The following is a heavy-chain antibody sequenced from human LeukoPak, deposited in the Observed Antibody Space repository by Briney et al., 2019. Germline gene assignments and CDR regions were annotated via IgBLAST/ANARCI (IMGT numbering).Heavy chain of an antibody. D-gene: IGHD2-2*01. CDR2: IYYSGTT. J-gene: IGHJ4*02. Sequence: SEILSLTCTVSGGSISNYYWSWVRQPPGKGLEWIGYIYYSGTTNYNPSLKSRVTISVATSKNQFSLKLSSVTAADTAVYYCARHLPAATYQFDCWGQGTLVTVSS. CDR1: GGSISNYY. CDR3: ARHLPAATYQFDC. V-gene: IGHV4-59*08.